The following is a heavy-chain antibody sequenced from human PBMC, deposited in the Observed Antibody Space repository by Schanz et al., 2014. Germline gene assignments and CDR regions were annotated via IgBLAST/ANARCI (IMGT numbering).Heavy chain of an antibody. V-gene: IGHV4-4*02. Sequence: QVQLQESGPGLVKPSGTLSLTCAVSGDSITSNRWWSWVRQPPGKGLEWIGEIYHSGRTNYDPSLKSRVTISMDNSNNQLSLKLNSVTAADTAVYYCARGGVRDDNSPGTGVRDDYNPGTYWGQGTLVTVSS. CDR2: IYHSGRT. D-gene: IGHD3-16*01. CDR3: ARGGVRDDNSPGTGVRDDYNPGTY. CDR1: GDSITSNRW. J-gene: IGHJ4*02.